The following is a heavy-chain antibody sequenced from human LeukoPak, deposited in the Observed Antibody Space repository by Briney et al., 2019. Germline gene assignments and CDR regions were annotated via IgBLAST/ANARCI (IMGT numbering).Heavy chain of an antibody. D-gene: IGHD1-26*01. J-gene: IGHJ4*02. CDR2: ISSSSSYI. Sequence: GGSLRLSCAASGFTFSSYSMNWVRQAPGKGLEWVSSISSSSSYIYYADSVKGRFTISRDNAKNSLYLQMNSLRAEDTAVYYCARDGIVGATLGSDYWGQGTLVTVSS. CDR1: GFTFSSYS. V-gene: IGHV3-21*01. CDR3: ARDGIVGATLGSDY.